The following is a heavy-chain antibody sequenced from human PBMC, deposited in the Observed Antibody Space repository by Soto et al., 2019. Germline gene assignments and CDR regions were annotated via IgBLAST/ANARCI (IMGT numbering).Heavy chain of an antibody. J-gene: IGHJ4*02. CDR3: ASGIQLWLRRINNGYSG. Sequence: QVQLVQSGAEVKKPESSVKVSCKAPGGTFSTYAISWVRQAPGQGLEWMGGIIPMFGTANYAQRFQARLTXTXHESTNTVYMELSSLRSEDTAVYFCASGIQLWLRRINNGYSGWGQGTLVTVSS. CDR1: GGTFSTYA. V-gene: IGHV1-69*05. CDR2: IIPMFGTA. D-gene: IGHD5-18*01.